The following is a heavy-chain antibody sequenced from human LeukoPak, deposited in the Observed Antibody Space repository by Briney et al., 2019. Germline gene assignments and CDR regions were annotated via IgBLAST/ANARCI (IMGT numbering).Heavy chain of an antibody. CDR1: GGSISSYY. V-gene: IGHV4-59*01. CDR3: ARDSSGVTTAYYFDY. J-gene: IGHJ4*02. CDR2: IYYSGST. D-gene: IGHD3-10*01. Sequence: SETLSLTCTVSGGSISSYYWSWIRQPPGKGLEWIGYIYYSGSTNYNPSLKSRVTISVDTSKNQFSLKLSSVTAADTAVYYCARDSSGVTTAYYFDYWGQGTLVTVSS.